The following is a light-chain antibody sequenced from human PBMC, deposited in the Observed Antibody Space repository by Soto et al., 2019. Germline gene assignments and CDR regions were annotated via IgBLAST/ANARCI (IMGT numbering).Light chain of an antibody. V-gene: IGLV2-14*01. Sequence: QSALTQPASVSGSPGQSITISCTGTSSDVGGYNYVSWYQQHPGKAPTLMIYDVSHRPSGVSNRFSGSKSGNTASLTISGLRAEDEADYYCSSYTSSSAVVFGGGTKLTVL. J-gene: IGLJ2*01. CDR1: SSDVGGYNY. CDR3: SSYTSSSAVV. CDR2: DVS.